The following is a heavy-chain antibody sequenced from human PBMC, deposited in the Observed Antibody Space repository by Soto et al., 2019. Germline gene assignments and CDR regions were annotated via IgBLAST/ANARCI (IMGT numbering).Heavy chain of an antibody. CDR3: ALTRWIVVVPAANRPFDY. D-gene: IGHD2-2*01. CDR1: GGSISSYY. V-gene: IGHV4-59*01. CDR2: IYYSGST. Sequence: SETLSLTCTVSGGSISSYYWSWIRQPPGKGLEWIGYIYYSGSTNYNPSLKSRVTISVDTSKNQSSLKLSSVTAADTAVYYCALTRWIVVVPAANRPFDYWGQGTLVTVSS. J-gene: IGHJ4*02.